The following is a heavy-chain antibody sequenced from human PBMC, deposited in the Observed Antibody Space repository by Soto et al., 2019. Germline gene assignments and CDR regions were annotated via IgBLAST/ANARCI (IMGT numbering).Heavy chain of an antibody. CDR3: AKRLGGYSYGFHY. Sequence: QVQLVESGGGVVQPGRSLRLSCAASGFTCSSYGMHWVRQAPGKGLEWVAVISYDGSNKYYADSVKGRFTISRDNSKNTLYLQMNSLRAEDTAVYYCAKRLGGYSYGFHYWGQGTLVTVSS. V-gene: IGHV3-30*18. CDR1: GFTCSSYG. J-gene: IGHJ4*02. CDR2: ISYDGSNK. D-gene: IGHD5-18*01.